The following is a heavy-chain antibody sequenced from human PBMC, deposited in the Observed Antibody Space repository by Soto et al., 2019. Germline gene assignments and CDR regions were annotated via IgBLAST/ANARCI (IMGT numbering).Heavy chain of an antibody. J-gene: IGHJ6*02. CDR2: ISWNSGSI. CDR3: AKDMAGVAAAGTPYYSYYYGMDV. V-gene: IGHV3-9*01. Sequence: SLVLSCASSGFTFDDYAMDWVRRAPGNGLELVSVISWNSGSIGYADSVNGRFTISRDNAKNSLYLQMNSLRAEETALYYCAKDMAGVAAAGTPYYSYYYGMDVWGQGTTVTVSS. CDR1: GFTFDDYA. D-gene: IGHD6-13*01.